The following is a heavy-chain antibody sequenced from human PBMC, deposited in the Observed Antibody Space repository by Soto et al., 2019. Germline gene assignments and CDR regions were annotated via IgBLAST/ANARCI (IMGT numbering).Heavy chain of an antibody. CDR3: ARGRRAATKIYYYYGMDA. CDR2: ISAYNGNT. Sequence: ASVKVSCKASGYTFTSYGISWVRQAPGQGLEWMGWISAYNGNTNYAQKLQGRVTMTTDTSTSTAYMELRSLRSDDTAVYYCARGRRAATKIYYYYGMDAWGQGTTVTVSS. V-gene: IGHV1-18*04. D-gene: IGHD2-15*01. J-gene: IGHJ6*02. CDR1: GYTFTSYG.